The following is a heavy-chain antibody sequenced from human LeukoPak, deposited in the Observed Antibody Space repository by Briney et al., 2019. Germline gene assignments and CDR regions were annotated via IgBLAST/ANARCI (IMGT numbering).Heavy chain of an antibody. CDR1: GGSISTTNYY. V-gene: IGHV4-39*01. CDR3: TRTVVTADD. J-gene: IGHJ4*02. D-gene: IGHD2-21*02. Sequence: SETLSLTCTVSGGSISTTNYYWGWIRQPPGKGLEWIGNLYYSGDTYYNPSLKSRVTMSVDTSKNKFSLKVSSVTAADTAVYYSTRTVVTADDWGQGILVTVSS. CDR2: LYYSGDT.